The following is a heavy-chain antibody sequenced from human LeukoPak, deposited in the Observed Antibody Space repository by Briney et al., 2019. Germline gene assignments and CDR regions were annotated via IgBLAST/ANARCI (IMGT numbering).Heavy chain of an antibody. CDR1: GFTFSSYA. V-gene: IGHV3-30*04. CDR3: ARDPSTGTRPPLCQHGMDV. Sequence: GGSLRLSCAASGFTFSSYAMHWVRQAPGKGLEWVAVISYDGSNKYYADSVKGRFTISRDNSKNTLYLQMNSLRAEDTAVYYCARDPSTGTRPPLCQHGMDVWGQGTTVTVSS. CDR2: ISYDGSNK. J-gene: IGHJ6*02. D-gene: IGHD1-1*01.